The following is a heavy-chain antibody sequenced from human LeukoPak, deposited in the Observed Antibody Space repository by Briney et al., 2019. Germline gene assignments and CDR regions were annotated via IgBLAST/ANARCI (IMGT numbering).Heavy chain of an antibody. D-gene: IGHD4-17*01. V-gene: IGHV1-2*02. CDR2: INPNSGGT. CDR1: GYTFTAYY. J-gene: IGHJ4*02. Sequence: ASVKVSCKASGYTFTAYYIHWLRQAPGQGLEWMGWINPNSGGTNYAQKFQGRVTMTRDTSISTAYMELSRLRSDDTAVYYCARQFGDYGPYYDYWGQGTLVTVSS. CDR3: ARQFGDYGPYYDY.